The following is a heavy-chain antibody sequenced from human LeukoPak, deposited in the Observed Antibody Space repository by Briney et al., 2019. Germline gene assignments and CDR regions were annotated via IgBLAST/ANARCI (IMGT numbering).Heavy chain of an antibody. V-gene: IGHV5-51*01. J-gene: IGHJ3*02. CDR3: ARRKRRYGDYYAFDI. CDR1: GYSFTSCW. Sequence: GESLKISCKGSGYSFTSCWIGWVRQMPGKGLEWMGIIYPGDSDTRYSPSFQGQVTISADKSISTAYLQWSSLKASDTAMYYCARRKRRYGDYYAFDIWGQGTMVTVSS. D-gene: IGHD4-17*01. CDR2: IYPGDSDT.